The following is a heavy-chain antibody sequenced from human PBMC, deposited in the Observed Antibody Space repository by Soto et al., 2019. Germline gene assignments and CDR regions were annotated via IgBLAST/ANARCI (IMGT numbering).Heavy chain of an antibody. D-gene: IGHD4-4*01. J-gene: IGHJ2*01. CDR1: GGTFSSYG. CDR3: ARGGDGYSSFWYFDL. V-gene: IGHV1-69*12. Sequence: QVQLVQSGAEVKKPGSSVKVSCKTSGGTFSSYGFSWVRQAPGQGLEWMGGIIPIFGTANYAQKFQGRVTITADESTTTAYMELSSLRSEDTAVYYCARGGDGYSSFWYFDLWGRGTLVTVSS. CDR2: IIPIFGTA.